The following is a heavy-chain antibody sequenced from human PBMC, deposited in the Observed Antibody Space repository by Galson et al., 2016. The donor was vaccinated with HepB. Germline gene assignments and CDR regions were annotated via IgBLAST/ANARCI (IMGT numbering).Heavy chain of an antibody. J-gene: IGHJ4*02. CDR1: GGSISPYY. CDR2: IPYSGIP. CDR3: ARDRYDFWSGYPHYFDY. Sequence: ETLSLTCTVSGGSISPYYWSWIRQPPGKGLEWIGYIPYSGIPNYNPSLKSRVTISVDTSKNQFSLKLSSVTAADTAVYYCARDRYDFWSGYPHYFDYWGQGTLVTVSS. D-gene: IGHD3-3*01. V-gene: IGHV4-59*01.